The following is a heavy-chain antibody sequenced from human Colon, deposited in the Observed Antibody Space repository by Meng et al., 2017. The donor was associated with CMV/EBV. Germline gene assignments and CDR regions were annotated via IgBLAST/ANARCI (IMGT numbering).Heavy chain of an antibody. J-gene: IGHJ4*02. D-gene: IGHD4/OR15-4a*01. CDR2: ISYDGSGE. V-gene: IGHV3-30-3*01. Sequence: GESLKISCAASALTFSGYAMHWVRQAPGKGLEWVAVISYDGSGEYYADSVKGRFTISRDNSKNTLYLQMISLRAEDTAVYYCARGADFDFWGQGTLVTVSS. CDR3: ARGADFDF. CDR1: ALTFSGYA.